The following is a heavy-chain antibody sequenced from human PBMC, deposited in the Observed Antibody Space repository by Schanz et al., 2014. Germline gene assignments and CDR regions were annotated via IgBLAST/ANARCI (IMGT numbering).Heavy chain of an antibody. V-gene: IGHV3-23*04. CDR3: AKVWGSDYFYPFDD. CDR1: RFTFSNYA. Sequence: EVQLVESGGGLVQPGGSLRLSCAASRFTFSNYAMSWVRQAPGKGLEWVSGISGSGGSTYYADSVKGRFTISRDNSKNTLYLQMSSLRAEDTAVYYCAKVWGSDYFYPFDDWGQGTLVTVSS. D-gene: IGHD3-22*01. CDR2: ISGSGGST. J-gene: IGHJ4*02.